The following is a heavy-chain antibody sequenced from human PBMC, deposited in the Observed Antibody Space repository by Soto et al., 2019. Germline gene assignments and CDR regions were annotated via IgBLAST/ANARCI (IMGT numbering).Heavy chain of an antibody. CDR1: GYSFTSYW. Sequence: PGESLKISCKGSGYSFTSYWISWVRQMPGKGLEWMGRIDPSDSYTNYSPSFQGHVTISADKSISTAYLQWSSLKASDTAMYYCARAVVVVAARDYYYGMDVWGQGTTVTSP. J-gene: IGHJ6*02. CDR3: ARAVVVVAARDYYYGMDV. CDR2: IDPSDSYT. D-gene: IGHD2-15*01. V-gene: IGHV5-10-1*01.